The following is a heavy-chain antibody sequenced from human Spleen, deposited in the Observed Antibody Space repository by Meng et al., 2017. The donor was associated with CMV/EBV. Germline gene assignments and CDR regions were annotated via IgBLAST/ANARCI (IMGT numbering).Heavy chain of an antibody. D-gene: IGHD6-13*01. J-gene: IGHJ4*02. CDR2: VYHSGST. CDR1: GYSISSGYY. CDR3: ARIQGVAAAGYYFDY. Sequence: SETLSLTCSVSGYSISSGYYWGWMRQPPGKGLEWIGSVYHSGSTYYNPSLKSRVTISVDMSKNQVSLKLSSVTPADTAVYYCARIQGVAAAGYYFDYWGQGTLVTVSS. V-gene: IGHV4-38-2*02.